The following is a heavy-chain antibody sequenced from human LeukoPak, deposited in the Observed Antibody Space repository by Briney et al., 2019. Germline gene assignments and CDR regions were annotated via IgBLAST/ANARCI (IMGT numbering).Heavy chain of an antibody. CDR3: ARVAARPDVIVYYYYMDV. CDR2: ISAYNGNT. V-gene: IGHV1-18*01. J-gene: IGHJ6*03. CDR1: GYTFTSYG. Sequence: GASVKVSCKASGYTFTSYGISWVRQAPGQGLEWMGWISAYNGNTNYAQKLQGRVTMTTDTSTSTAYMELRRLRSGDTAVYYCARVAARPDVIVYYYYMDVWGKGTTVTVSS. D-gene: IGHD6-6*01.